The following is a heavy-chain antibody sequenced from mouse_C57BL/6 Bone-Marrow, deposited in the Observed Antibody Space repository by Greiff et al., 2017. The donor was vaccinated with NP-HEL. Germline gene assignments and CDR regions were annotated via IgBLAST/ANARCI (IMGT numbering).Heavy chain of an antibody. D-gene: IGHD1-1*01. J-gene: IGHJ4*01. CDR1: GYAFSSSW. CDR2: IYPGDGDT. Sequence: VKLVESGPELVKPGASVKISCKASGYAFSSSWMNWVKQRPGKGLEWIGRIYPGDGDTNYIGKFKGKATLTADKSSSTAYMQLSSLTSEDSAVYFCARREDYYGSSYNAMDYWGQGTSVTVSS. CDR3: ARREDYYGSSYNAMDY. V-gene: IGHV1-82*01.